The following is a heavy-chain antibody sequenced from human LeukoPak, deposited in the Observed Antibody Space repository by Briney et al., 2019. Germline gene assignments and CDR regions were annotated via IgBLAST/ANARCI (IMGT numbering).Heavy chain of an antibody. CDR3: VRGTDCSATTCYPLSAFDY. D-gene: IGHD2-8*02. Sequence: GGSLRLSCVASGFIFSDFGMNWVRQVPGKGLEWVAFISSRGTSTFYADSVKGRFTISRDTAKKSLDLQMTSLRAGDTAAYYCVRGTDCSATTCYPLSAFDYWGQGTLVTVSS. J-gene: IGHJ4*02. CDR1: GFIFSDFG. CDR2: ISSRGTST. V-gene: IGHV3-21*04.